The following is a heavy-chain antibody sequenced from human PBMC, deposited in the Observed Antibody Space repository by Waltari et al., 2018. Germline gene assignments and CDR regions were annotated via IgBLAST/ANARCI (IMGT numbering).Heavy chain of an antibody. V-gene: IGHV3-30*18. CDR3: AKDPYYYDSSGYYGGMDV. CDR2: ISHDGSNK. J-gene: IGHJ6*02. D-gene: IGHD3-22*01. Sequence: QVQLVESGGGVVQPGRSLRLSCAASGFTFSSYGMHWVRQAPGKGLEWVAVISHDGSNKYYADSVKGRFTISRYNSNNTLYLQMNSLRAEDTAVYYCAKDPYYYDSSGYYGGMDVWGQGTTVTVSS. CDR1: GFTFSSYG.